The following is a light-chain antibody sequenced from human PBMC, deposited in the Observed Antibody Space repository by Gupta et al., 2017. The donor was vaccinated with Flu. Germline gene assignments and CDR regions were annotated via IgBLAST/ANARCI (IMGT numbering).Light chain of an antibody. Sequence: SYELTQPPSVSVSPGQTARITCSGDALPKKYAYWYQQKSGQAPVLVIYEDTKRPSGIPTRFSDSSSGTMASLTISEAQVEDEADYYCFSTDSSGNHRVFGGGTKLTVL. J-gene: IGLJ3*02. CDR3: FSTDSSGNHRV. CDR2: EDT. V-gene: IGLV3-10*01. CDR1: ALPKKY.